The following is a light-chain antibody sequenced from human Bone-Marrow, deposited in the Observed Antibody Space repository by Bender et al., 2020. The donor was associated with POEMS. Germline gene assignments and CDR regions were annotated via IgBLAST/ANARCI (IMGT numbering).Light chain of an antibody. V-gene: IGLV2-14*02. CDR3: AVWDDSLNGWV. Sequence: QSALTQPPSASGSPGQSITISCTGTSSDVGSYNLVSWYQQHPGKAPKLMIYEVTKRPSGVSDRFSGSRSGTSASLAISGLQSEDEADYYCAVWDDSLNGWVFGGGTKLTVL. CDR2: EVT. CDR1: SSDVGSYNL. J-gene: IGLJ3*02.